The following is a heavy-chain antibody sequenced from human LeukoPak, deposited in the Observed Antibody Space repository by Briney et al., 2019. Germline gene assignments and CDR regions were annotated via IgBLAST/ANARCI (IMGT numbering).Heavy chain of an antibody. V-gene: IGHV3-7*01. CDR1: GFTFSNYW. J-gene: IGHJ4*02. Sequence: GGSLRLSCAASGFTFSNYWMSWVRQAPGKGLEWVANIKQDGSEKYYVDSVKGRLTISRDNAKNSLYLQMNSLGGEDTAVYYCARLYTSGCFDYWGQGTLVTVSS. CDR2: IKQDGSEK. CDR3: ARLYTSGCFDY. D-gene: IGHD6-19*01.